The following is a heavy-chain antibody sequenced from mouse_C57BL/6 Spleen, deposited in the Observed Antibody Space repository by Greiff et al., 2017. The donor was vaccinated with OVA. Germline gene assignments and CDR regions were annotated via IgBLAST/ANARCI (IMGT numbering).Heavy chain of an antibody. CDR3: ARSMVTTNYAMDY. V-gene: IGHV1-69*01. CDR1: GYTFPSYW. CDR2: IDPSDSYP. Sequence: QVQLQQPGAELVMPGASVKLSCTASGYTFPSYWMPSLKQRPGQGLEWIREIDPSDSYPNYNQKFKGKSTLTVDTSSSSAYMQLSRLTSEDSAVYYCARSMVTTNYAMDYWGKGTAVTVSS. D-gene: IGHD2-2*01. J-gene: IGHJ4*01.